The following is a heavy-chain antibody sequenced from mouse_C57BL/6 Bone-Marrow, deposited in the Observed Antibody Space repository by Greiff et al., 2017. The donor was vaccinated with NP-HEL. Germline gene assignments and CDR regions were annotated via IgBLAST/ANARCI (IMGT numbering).Heavy chain of an antibody. CDR3: ARKDYTYYGGVYFDY. V-gene: IGHV1-55*01. CDR2: IYPGSGST. J-gene: IGHJ2*01. CDR1: GYTFTSYW. D-gene: IGHD5-1-1*01. Sequence: QVQLQQPGAELVKPGASVKMSCKASGYTFTSYWITWVKQRPGQGLEWIGDIYPGSGSTNYNEKFKSKATLTVDTSSSTAYMQLSSLTSEDSAVYDCARKDYTYYGGVYFDYWGKGTTLTVSS.